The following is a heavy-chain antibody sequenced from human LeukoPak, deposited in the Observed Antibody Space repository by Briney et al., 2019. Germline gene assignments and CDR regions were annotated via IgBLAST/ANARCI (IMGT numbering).Heavy chain of an antibody. CDR3: ARDYLRTTVTAPWYFDL. Sequence: GGSLRLSCAASGFTFSSYTMNWVRQAPGKGLEWVANIKQDGSEKYYVDSVKGRFTISRDNAKNSLYLQMNSLRAEDTAVYYCARDYLRTTVTAPWYFDLWGRGTLVTVSS. CDR1: GFTFSSYT. J-gene: IGHJ2*01. V-gene: IGHV3-7*01. D-gene: IGHD4-17*01. CDR2: IKQDGSEK.